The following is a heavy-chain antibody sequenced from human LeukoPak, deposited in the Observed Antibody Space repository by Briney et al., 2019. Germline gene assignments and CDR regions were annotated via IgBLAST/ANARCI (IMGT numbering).Heavy chain of an antibody. D-gene: IGHD2-15*01. J-gene: IGHJ6*02. CDR3: ARGYCSGGSCYLIPYYYYGMDV. CDR1: GYTFTSYD. V-gene: IGHV1-8*01. CDR2: MNPNSGNT. Sequence: ASVKVSCKASGYTFTSYDINWVRQATGQGLEWMGWMNPNSGNTGYAQKFRGRVTMTRNTSISTAYMELSSLRSEDTAVYYCARGYCSGGSCYLIPYYYYGMDVWSQGTTVTVSS.